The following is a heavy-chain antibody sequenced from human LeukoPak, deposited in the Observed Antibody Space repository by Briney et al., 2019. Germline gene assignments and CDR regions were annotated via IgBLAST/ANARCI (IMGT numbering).Heavy chain of an antibody. Sequence: SVKVSCKASGGTFSSYGISWVRQAPGHGLEWMGGIIPIFGTANYAQKFQGRVTITADESTSTAYMELSSLRPEHTAVYYCARGTADARYYYYYGMDVWGQGTTVTVSS. V-gene: IGHV1-69*01. CDR1: GGTFSSYG. J-gene: IGHJ6*02. D-gene: IGHD6-13*01. CDR3: ARGTADARYYYYYGMDV. CDR2: IIPIFGTA.